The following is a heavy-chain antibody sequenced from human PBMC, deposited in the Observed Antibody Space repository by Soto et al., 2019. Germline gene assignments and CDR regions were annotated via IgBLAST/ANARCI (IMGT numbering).Heavy chain of an antibody. V-gene: IGHV1-18*01. Sequence: ASVKVSCKASGYTFTSYGISWVRQAPGQGLEWMGWTSAYNGTANYAQKFQGRVTITADESTSTAYMELSSLRSEDTAVYYCARGGAGATNFDYWGQGTLVTVSS. CDR1: GYTFTSYG. CDR2: TSAYNGTA. CDR3: ARGGAGATNFDY. J-gene: IGHJ4*02. D-gene: IGHD1-26*01.